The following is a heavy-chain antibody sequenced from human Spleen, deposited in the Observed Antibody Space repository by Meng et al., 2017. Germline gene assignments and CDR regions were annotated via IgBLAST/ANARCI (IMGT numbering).Heavy chain of an antibody. CDR1: GGSISSYY. CDR2: IYYSGST. CDR3: ARSILVEGANPNYYYYGMDV. Sequence: GSLRLSCVVSGGSISSYYWSWIRQPPGKGLEWIGYIYYSGSTNYNPSLKSRVTISVDTSKNQFSLKLSSVTAADTAVYYCARSILVEGANPNYYYYGMDVWGQGTTVTVSS. D-gene: IGHD1-26*01. J-gene: IGHJ6*02. V-gene: IGHV4-59*01.